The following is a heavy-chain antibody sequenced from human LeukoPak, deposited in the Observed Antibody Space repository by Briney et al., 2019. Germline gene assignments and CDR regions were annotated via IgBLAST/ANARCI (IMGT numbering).Heavy chain of an antibody. CDR3: ARQGGHFYCYGSGSYIWFDP. Sequence: SETLSLTCAVYGGSFSGYYWSWIRQPPGKGLEWIGEINHSGSTNYNPSLKSRVTISLDTSKNQFSLKLSSVTAADTAVYYCARQGGHFYCYGSGSYIWFDPWGQGTLVTVSS. CDR2: INHSGST. J-gene: IGHJ5*02. D-gene: IGHD3-10*01. CDR1: GGSFSGYY. V-gene: IGHV4-34*01.